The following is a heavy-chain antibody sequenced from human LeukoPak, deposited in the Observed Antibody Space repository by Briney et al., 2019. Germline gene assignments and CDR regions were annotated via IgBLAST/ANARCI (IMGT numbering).Heavy chain of an antibody. Sequence: GGSLRPSCAASGFTFSSYAMNWVRQAPGKGLEWVSAITGSGDNTYYADSVKGRFTISRDNSKNTLYLQMNSLRAEDTAVYYCAKAPYSSGWYAFDIWGQGTMVTVSS. CDR2: ITGSGDNT. D-gene: IGHD6-19*01. CDR3: AKAPYSSGWYAFDI. V-gene: IGHV3-23*01. J-gene: IGHJ3*02. CDR1: GFTFSSYA.